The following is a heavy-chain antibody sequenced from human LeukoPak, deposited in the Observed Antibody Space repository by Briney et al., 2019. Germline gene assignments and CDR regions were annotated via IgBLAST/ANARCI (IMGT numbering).Heavy chain of an antibody. CDR1: GYSFPTYW. J-gene: IGHJ4*02. V-gene: IGHV5-51*01. D-gene: IGHD2-2*03. Sequence: GESLKISCKGSGYSFPTYWIAWVRQMPGKGLEWMGIIYPDESNIRYSPSFQGQVTISADKSISTAYLQWSSLKASDTAMYYCARPPSRGYSSSFECCGQGTLVTVSS. CDR2: IYPDESNI. CDR3: ARPPSRGYSSSFEC.